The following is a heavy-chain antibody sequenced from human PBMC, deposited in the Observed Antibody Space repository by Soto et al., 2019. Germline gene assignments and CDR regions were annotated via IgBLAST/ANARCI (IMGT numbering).Heavy chain of an antibody. Sequence: SETLSLTCTVSGGSISSYYWSWIRQPPGKGLEWIGYIYYSGSTNYNPSLKSRVTISVDTSKNQFSLKLSSVTAAETAVYYCARALKRGKYYYDSSGYYYAWFDPWGQGTLVTVSS. D-gene: IGHD3-22*01. CDR1: GGSISSYY. V-gene: IGHV4-59*01. J-gene: IGHJ5*02. CDR2: IYYSGST. CDR3: ARALKRGKYYYDSSGYYYAWFDP.